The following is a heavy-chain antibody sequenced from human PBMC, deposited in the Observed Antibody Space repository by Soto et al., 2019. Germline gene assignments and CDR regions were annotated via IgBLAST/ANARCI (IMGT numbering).Heavy chain of an antibody. D-gene: IGHD3-3*01. V-gene: IGHV3-23*01. Sequence: GSLRLSCAASGFTFSSYAMSWVRQAPGKGLEWVSAISGSGGSTYYADSAKGRFTISRDNSKNTLYLQMNSLRAEDTAVYYCAKDSAYYDFWSGPYYYYYGMDVWGQGTTVTVSS. CDR1: GFTFSSYA. J-gene: IGHJ6*02. CDR3: AKDSAYYDFWSGPYYYYYGMDV. CDR2: ISGSGGST.